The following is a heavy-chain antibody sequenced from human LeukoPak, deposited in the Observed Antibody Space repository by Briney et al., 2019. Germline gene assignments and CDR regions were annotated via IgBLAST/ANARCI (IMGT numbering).Heavy chain of an antibody. CDR1: GYTFTSYG. CDR3: ARHSGYDIKFDY. V-gene: IGHV1-8*02. J-gene: IGHJ4*02. Sequence: ASVKVSCKASGYTFTSYGISWVRQAPGQGLEWMGWMNPNSGNTGYAQKFQGRVTMTRNTSINTAYMELSSLRSEDTAVYFCARHSGYDIKFDYWGQGALVTVSS. CDR2: MNPNSGNT. D-gene: IGHD5-12*01.